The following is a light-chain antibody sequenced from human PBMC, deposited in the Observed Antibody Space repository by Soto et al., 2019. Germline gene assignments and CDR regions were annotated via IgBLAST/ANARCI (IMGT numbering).Light chain of an antibody. Sequence: DIQMTQSPSSLSASVGDRVTITCRASQGISNYLAWYQQKPGKVPKLLIYAASTLQSGVPSRFSGSGSETDFAVTICSLQPEDVATYYCQKYNSAPPYTFGQGTKLEIK. V-gene: IGKV1-27*01. CDR2: AAS. CDR3: QKYNSAPPYT. CDR1: QGISNY. J-gene: IGKJ2*01.